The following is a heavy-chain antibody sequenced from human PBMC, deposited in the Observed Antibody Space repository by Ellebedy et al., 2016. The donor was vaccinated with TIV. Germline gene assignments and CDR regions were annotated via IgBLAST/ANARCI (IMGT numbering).Heavy chain of an antibody. CDR3: ARSYYDYVWGSYRSTRRGHYYFDY. V-gene: IGHV4-39*07. D-gene: IGHD3-16*02. J-gene: IGHJ4*02. CDR2: IYHSGIT. CDR1: GGSISSSGYY. Sequence: MPSETLSLTCTVSGGSISSSGYYWGWIRQPPGKGLEWLGSIYHSGITYYNPSLKSRVTISVDTSKNQFSLKLSSVTAADTAVYYCARSYYDYVWGSYRSTRRGHYYFDYWGQGTLVTVSS.